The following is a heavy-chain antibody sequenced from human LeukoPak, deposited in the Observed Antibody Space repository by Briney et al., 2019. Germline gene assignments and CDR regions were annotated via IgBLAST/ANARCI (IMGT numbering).Heavy chain of an antibody. CDR2: IYYSGST. CDR3: ARVLRGRGYSYGFPTYYYYYMDV. V-gene: IGHV4-59*01. D-gene: IGHD5-18*01. CDR1: GGSISSYY. Sequence: SETLSLTCTVSGGSISSYYWSWIRQPPGKGLEWIGYIYYSGSTNYNPSLKSRVTISVDTSKNQFSLKLSSVTAADTAVYYCARVLRGRGYSYGFPTYYYYYMDVWGKGTPVTISS. J-gene: IGHJ6*03.